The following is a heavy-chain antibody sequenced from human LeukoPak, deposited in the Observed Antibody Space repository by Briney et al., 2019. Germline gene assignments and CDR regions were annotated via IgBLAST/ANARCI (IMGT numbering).Heavy chain of an antibody. V-gene: IGHV4-34*01. CDR3: ARVRITMVRGVIRDHYYYMDV. CDR1: GGSFSGYY. J-gene: IGHJ6*03. D-gene: IGHD3-10*01. Sequence: SETLSLTCAVYGGSFSGYYWSWIRQPPGKGLEWIGEINHSGSTNYNPSLKSRVTISVDTSKNQFSLKLSSVTAADTAVYYCARVRITMVRGVIRDHYYYMDVWGKGTTVTVSS. CDR2: INHSGST.